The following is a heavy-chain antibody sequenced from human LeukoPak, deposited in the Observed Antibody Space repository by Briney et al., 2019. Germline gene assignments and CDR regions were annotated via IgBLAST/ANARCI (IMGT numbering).Heavy chain of an antibody. CDR3: ARGSGYSYAYRFDP. J-gene: IGHJ5*02. CDR1: GYTFSNYG. CDR2: INPSDGST. V-gene: IGHV1-46*01. D-gene: IGHD5-18*01. Sequence: ASVKVSCKASGYTFSNYGISWVRQAPGQGLEWMGIINPSDGSTSYARKFQGRVTMTRDTSTSTVYMKLSSLRSEDTAVYYCARGSGYSYAYRFDPWGQGTLVIVSS.